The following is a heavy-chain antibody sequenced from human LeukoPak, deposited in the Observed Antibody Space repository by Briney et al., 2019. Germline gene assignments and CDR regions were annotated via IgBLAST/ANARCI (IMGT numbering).Heavy chain of an antibody. D-gene: IGHD3-9*01. Sequence: SETLSLTCTVSGGSISTYYWSWMRQPPGKGLEWIGYVYYTGSTNYNPSPKSRVTISVDTSKNQFSLNLSSVTAADTAVYYCARRNLLTGYYYFDYWGQGTLVTVSS. V-gene: IGHV4-59*08. CDR3: ARRNLLTGYYYFDY. J-gene: IGHJ4*02. CDR2: VYYTGST. CDR1: GGSISTYY.